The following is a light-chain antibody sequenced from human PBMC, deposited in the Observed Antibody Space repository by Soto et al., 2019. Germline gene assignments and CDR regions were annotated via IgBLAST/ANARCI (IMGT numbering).Light chain of an antibody. CDR2: RVS. CDR1: QTINNW. CDR3: QQYNSYPWT. V-gene: IGKV1-5*03. Sequence: DIQMTQSPSTLSASVGDRVTITCRASQTINNWLGWYQHKPGKTPKFLIYRVSTLEIGVPSRFIGAGSGTEFSLTISSLQPDDVGTYYCQQYNSYPWTFGQGTKVEIK. J-gene: IGKJ1*01.